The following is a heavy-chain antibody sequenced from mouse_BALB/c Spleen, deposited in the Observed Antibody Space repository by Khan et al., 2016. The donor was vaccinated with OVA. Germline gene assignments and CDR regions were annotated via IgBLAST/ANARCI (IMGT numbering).Heavy chain of an antibody. J-gene: IGHJ3*01. D-gene: IGHD2-4*01. CDR1: GFSLTNYS. CDR2: IWSAGST. CDR3: ARRGYDYGRGALFAY. V-gene: IGHV2-2*02. Sequence: QVQLKESGPGLVQPSQSLSITCTVSGFSLTNYSVHWVRQSPGKGLEWLGVIWSAGSTDYNAAFISRLTIRKDISRSQVFFKMNSLQPNDTAIYYCARRGYDYGRGALFAYWGQGTLVTVSA.